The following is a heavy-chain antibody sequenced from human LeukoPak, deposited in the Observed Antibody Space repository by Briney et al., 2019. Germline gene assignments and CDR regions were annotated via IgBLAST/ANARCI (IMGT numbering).Heavy chain of an antibody. D-gene: IGHD7-27*01. Sequence: GGSLRLSCAASGFTFVRYYMTWVRQAPGKGLEWVANIKQDGGDKNYVDSVEGRFTISRDNTKNLVFLQMNSLTGEDTAVYYCAREIWGPECWGQGTLVTVSS. J-gene: IGHJ4*02. CDR3: AREIWGPEC. V-gene: IGHV3-7*03. CDR2: IKQDGGDK. CDR1: GFTFVRYY.